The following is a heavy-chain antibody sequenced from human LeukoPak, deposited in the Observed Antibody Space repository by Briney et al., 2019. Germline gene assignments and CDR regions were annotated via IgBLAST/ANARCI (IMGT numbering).Heavy chain of an antibody. V-gene: IGHV4-39*01. CDR2: IYYSGST. Sequence: SETLSLTCSVSGGSISSSHYYWAWIRQPPGKGLEWIGSIYYSGSTYYNPSLKNRVTISADTSKNQLSLKVTSVTAADTAVYYCALLWFGESNWFDPWGQGTLVTVSS. CDR3: ALLWFGESNWFDP. D-gene: IGHD3-10*01. CDR1: GGSISSSHYY. J-gene: IGHJ5*02.